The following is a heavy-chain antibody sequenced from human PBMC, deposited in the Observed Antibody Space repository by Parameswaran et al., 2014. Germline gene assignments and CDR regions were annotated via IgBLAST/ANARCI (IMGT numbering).Heavy chain of an antibody. CDR2: MNPNSGNT. Sequence: WVRQAPGQGLEWMGWMNPNSGNTGYAQKFQGRVTMTRNTSISTAYMELSSLRSEDTAVYYCARGLGTYYDFWSGYYTVAAGHYGMDVWGQGTTVTVSS. CDR3: ARGLGTYYDFWSGYYTVAAGHYGMDV. V-gene: IGHV1-8*01. J-gene: IGHJ6*02. D-gene: IGHD3-3*01.